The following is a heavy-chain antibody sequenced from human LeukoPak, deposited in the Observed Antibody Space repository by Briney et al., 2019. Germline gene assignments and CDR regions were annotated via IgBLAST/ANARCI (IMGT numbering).Heavy chain of an antibody. D-gene: IGHD2-8*01. Sequence: PGGSLRLSCAASGFTFSSYSMNWVRQAPGKGLEWVSSISSSSSYIYYADSVKGRFTISRDNAKNSLYLQMNSLRAEDTAVYYCARGRGYCTNGVCYFDYWGQGTLVTVSS. CDR1: GFTFSSYS. CDR3: ARGRGYCTNGVCYFDY. J-gene: IGHJ4*02. V-gene: IGHV3-21*01. CDR2: ISSSSSYI.